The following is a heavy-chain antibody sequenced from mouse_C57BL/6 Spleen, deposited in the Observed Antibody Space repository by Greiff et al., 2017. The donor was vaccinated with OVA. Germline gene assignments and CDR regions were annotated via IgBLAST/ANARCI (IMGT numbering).Heavy chain of an antibody. D-gene: IGHD2-1*01. Sequence: VQLQQSGPELVKPGASVKISCKASGYTFTDYYMNWVKQSHGKSLEWIGDINPNNGGTSYNQKFKGKATLTVDKSSSTAYMELRSLTSEDSAVYYCARDGNSAMDYWGQGTSVTVSS. V-gene: IGHV1-26*01. CDR1: GYTFTDYY. CDR3: ARDGNSAMDY. CDR2: INPNNGGT. J-gene: IGHJ4*01.